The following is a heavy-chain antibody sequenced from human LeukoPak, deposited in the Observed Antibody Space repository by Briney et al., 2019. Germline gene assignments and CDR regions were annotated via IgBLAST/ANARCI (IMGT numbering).Heavy chain of an antibody. CDR1: GLTFSSYW. V-gene: IGHV3-7*01. Sequence: GGSLRLSCGASGLTFSSYWMSWVRQAPGKGLEWVANIKQDGSEKYYVDSVKGRFTISRDNAKNSLYLQMNSLRAEDTAVYYCARAPEAWYSSGWYGFDYWGQGTLVTVSS. D-gene: IGHD6-19*01. CDR3: ARAPEAWYSSGWYGFDY. CDR2: IKQDGSEK. J-gene: IGHJ4*02.